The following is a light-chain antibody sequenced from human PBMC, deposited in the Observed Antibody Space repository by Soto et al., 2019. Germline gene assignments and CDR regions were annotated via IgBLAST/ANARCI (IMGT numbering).Light chain of an antibody. Sequence: QSALTQPRSVSGSPGQSVTVSCTGISSDVDGFNYVSWYQHHPGKAPKLIIYDVSQRPSGVPDRFSGSKSGNTASLTVSGLQAADEADYFCKSYAGSNTYVFGSGTKLTVL. CDR3: KSYAGSNTYV. J-gene: IGLJ1*01. CDR1: SSDVDGFNY. CDR2: DVS. V-gene: IGLV2-11*01.